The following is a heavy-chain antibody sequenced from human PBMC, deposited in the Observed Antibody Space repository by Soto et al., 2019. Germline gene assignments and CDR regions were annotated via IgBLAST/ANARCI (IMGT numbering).Heavy chain of an antibody. V-gene: IGHV1-69*06. J-gene: IGHJ6*02. CDR2: IIPIFGTA. CDR3: ARWQRSSNAYYYYYGMDV. D-gene: IGHD2-2*01. Sequence: SVKVSFKASGGTFSSYAISWLRQAPGQGLEWMGGIIPIFGTANYAQKFQGRVTITADKSTSTAYMELSSLRSEDTAVYYCARWQRSSNAYYYYYGMDVWGQGTTVTVSS. CDR1: GGTFSSYA.